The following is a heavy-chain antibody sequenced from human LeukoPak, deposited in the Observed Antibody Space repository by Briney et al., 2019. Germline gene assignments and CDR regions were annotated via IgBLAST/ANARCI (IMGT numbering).Heavy chain of an antibody. CDR3: AKLDQYGSGSPCPNGVFDV. CDR2: IGSSSSFM. V-gene: IGHV3-21*01. Sequence: PGGSLRLSCAASGFTFSSYTMNWVRQAPGKGLEWVSSIGSSSSFMYSADSVKGRFTISRENAKNSLYLQMNSLRVEDTAVYYCAKLDQYGSGSPCPNGVFDVWGQGTMVTVSS. J-gene: IGHJ3*01. D-gene: IGHD3-10*01. CDR1: GFTFSSYT.